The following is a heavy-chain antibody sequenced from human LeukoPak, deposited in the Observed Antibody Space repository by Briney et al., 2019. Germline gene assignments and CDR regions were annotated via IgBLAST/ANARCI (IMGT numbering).Heavy chain of an antibody. D-gene: IGHD1-26*01. J-gene: IGHJ5*02. V-gene: IGHV4-4*07. Sequence: SETLSLTCTVSGGSISSCYWSWIRQPAGKGLEWIGRIYTSGSTSYNPSLKSRVTMSLDASKNQFSLELNSVTPADTAVYYCARGGNYWPQWWFDPWGRGTLVSVSS. CDR1: GGSISSCY. CDR3: ARGGNYWPQWWFDP. CDR2: IYTSGST.